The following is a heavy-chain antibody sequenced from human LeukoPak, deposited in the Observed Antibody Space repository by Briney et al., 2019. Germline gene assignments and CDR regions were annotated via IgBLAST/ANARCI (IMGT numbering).Heavy chain of an antibody. CDR1: GFTFSSHS. CDR2: ISSSSSYI. D-gene: IGHD6-19*01. Sequence: GGSLRLSCAASGFTFSSHSMNWVRRAPGKGLEWVSSISSSSSYIYYADSVKGRFTISRDNAKNSLYLQMNSLRAEDTAVYYCARGSSGWEPNPWSMDVWGKGTTVTVSS. V-gene: IGHV3-21*04. J-gene: IGHJ6*03. CDR3: ARGSSGWEPNPWSMDV.